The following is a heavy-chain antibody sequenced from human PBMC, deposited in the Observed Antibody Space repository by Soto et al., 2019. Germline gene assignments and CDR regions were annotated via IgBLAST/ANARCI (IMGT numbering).Heavy chain of an antibody. V-gene: IGHV1-18*01. Sequence: QVHLVQSGAEVKKPGASVKVSCECSGYAFTTDGITWVRQAPGQGLEWMGWISAHNGNTNYAQKLQGRVTVTRDTSTSTAYMELRRLRYDDTAVYYCARGRYGDYWGQGALVTVSS. D-gene: IGHD1-1*01. J-gene: IGHJ4*02. CDR2: ISAHNGNT. CDR3: ARGRYGDY. CDR1: GYAFTTDG.